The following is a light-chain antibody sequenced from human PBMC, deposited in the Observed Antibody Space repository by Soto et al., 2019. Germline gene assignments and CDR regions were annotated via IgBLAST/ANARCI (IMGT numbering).Light chain of an antibody. CDR1: QSVNDNH. Sequence: EVVLTQSPGTLSLSPGARATLSCRASQSVNDNHLACYQQKGGQAPRLLIYVASSRAAGVPERFSGSGFGTAYRLIITSLEPEDFALYYCQLYGCSPPSGTFGPWTTVEI. CDR3: QLYGCSPPSGT. CDR2: VAS. J-gene: IGKJ3*01. V-gene: IGKV3-20*01.